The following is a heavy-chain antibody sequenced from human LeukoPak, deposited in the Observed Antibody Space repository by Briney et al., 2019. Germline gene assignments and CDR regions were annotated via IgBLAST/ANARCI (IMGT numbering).Heavy chain of an antibody. CDR2: ISSSGSTI. J-gene: IGHJ6*04. CDR1: GFTFSSYE. V-gene: IGHV3-48*03. D-gene: IGHD2-15*01. Sequence: PGGSLRLSCAASGFTFSSYEMNWVRQAPGKGLEWVSYISSSGSTIYYADSVKGRSTISRDNAKNSLYLQMNSLRAEDTAVYYCARDRAKGYCSGGSCVSENYYYGMDVWGKGTTVTVSS. CDR3: ARDRAKGYCSGGSCVSENYYYGMDV.